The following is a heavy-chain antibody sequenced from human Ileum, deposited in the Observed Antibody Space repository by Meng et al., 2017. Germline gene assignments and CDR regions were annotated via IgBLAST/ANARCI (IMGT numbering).Heavy chain of an antibody. V-gene: IGHV4-4*01. CDR3: ATSNDRDVYYLGY. CDR1: GTW. Sequence: QVQLQESGPGIVKPPGTLSLTCAVSGTWWSWVRQPPGKGLEWIGEIFQSGRTNYNPSLKSRVTISIDKSKSQISLQLSAVTAADTAVYSCATSNDRDVYYLGYWGQGTLVTVSS. CDR2: IFQSGRT. D-gene: IGHD3-22*01. J-gene: IGHJ4*02.